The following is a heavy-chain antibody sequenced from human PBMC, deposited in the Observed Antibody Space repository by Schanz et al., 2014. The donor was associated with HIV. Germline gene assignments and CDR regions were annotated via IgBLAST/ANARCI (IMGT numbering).Heavy chain of an antibody. V-gene: IGHV3-30*18. Sequence: QVHLVESGGGVVQPGRSLRLSCVGSGFIFSNYGIHWVRQAPGKGLEWVAVISFDESNVYYADSVKGRFTISRDNSKNTLYLKMNSLRAEDTAVYYCAKAEDYGDYVVAFDIWGQGTMVTVSS. CDR1: GFIFSNYG. J-gene: IGHJ3*02. CDR2: ISFDESNV. CDR3: AKAEDYGDYVVAFDI. D-gene: IGHD4-17*01.